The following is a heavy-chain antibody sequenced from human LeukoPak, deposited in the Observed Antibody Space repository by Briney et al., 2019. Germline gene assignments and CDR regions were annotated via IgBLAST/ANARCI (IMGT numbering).Heavy chain of an antibody. D-gene: IGHD5-12*01. Sequence: ASVKVSCKVSGYTLTELSMHWVRPAPGKGLEWMGGFDPEDGETIYAQKFQGRVTMTEDTSTDTAYMELSSLRSEDTAVYYCATRWISVATQPFDYWGQGTLVTVSS. CDR2: FDPEDGET. CDR1: GYTLTELS. V-gene: IGHV1-24*01. CDR3: ATRWISVATQPFDY. J-gene: IGHJ4*02.